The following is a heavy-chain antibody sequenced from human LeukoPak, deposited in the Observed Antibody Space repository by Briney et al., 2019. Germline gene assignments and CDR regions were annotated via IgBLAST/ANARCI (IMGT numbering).Heavy chain of an antibody. CDR2: IRYDGSDK. D-gene: IGHD6-19*01. CDR1: GFTFSGYG. J-gene: IGHJ3*02. V-gene: IGHV3-30*02. Sequence: GGSLRLSCAASGFTFSGYGMHWVRQAPGKGLEWVSFIRYDGSDKYYADSVKGRFTISRDNAKNSLYLQMNSLRAEDTAVYYCARKAMAGTGAFDIWGQGTMVTVSS. CDR3: ARKAMAGTGAFDI.